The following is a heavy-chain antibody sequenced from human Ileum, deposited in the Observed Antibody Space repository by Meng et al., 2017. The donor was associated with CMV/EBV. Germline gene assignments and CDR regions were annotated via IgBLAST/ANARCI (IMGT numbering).Heavy chain of an antibody. D-gene: IGHD4/OR15-4a*01. V-gene: IGHV2-5*01. CDR3: AHRTMEAFDP. CDR1: GFPLRTSGLG. J-gene: IGHJ5*02. Sequence: QITLTESAPTLVKPTQTFTFSGFPLRTSGLGVGWIRQPPGKALEWXALIYWNDDKRYSPSLKSRLTITKDTSKNQVVLTMTNMDPVDTATYYCAHRTMEAFDPWGQGTLVTVSS. CDR2: IYWNDDK.